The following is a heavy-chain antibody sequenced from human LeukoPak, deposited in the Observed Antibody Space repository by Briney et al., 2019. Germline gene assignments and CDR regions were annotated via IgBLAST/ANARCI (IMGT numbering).Heavy chain of an antibody. CDR1: GFTFSSYW. CDR3: ARGSFTVTPSFDY. J-gene: IGHJ4*02. CDR2: INSDGSST. V-gene: IGHV3-74*01. D-gene: IGHD4-17*01. Sequence: GGSLRLSCAASGFTFSSYWMHWVRRAPGKGLVWVSRINSDGSSTSYADSVKGRFTISRDNAKNTLYLQMNSLRVEDTAVYYCARGSFTVTPSFDYWGQGTLVTVSS.